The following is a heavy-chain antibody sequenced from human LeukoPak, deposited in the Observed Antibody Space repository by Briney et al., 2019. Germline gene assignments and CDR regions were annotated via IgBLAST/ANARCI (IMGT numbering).Heavy chain of an antibody. CDR3: AKDFSAHDYGVVTDAFDI. D-gene: IGHD4-17*01. CDR1: GFTFSSYE. V-gene: IGHV3-48*03. J-gene: IGHJ3*02. Sequence: PGGSLRLSCAASGFTFSSYEMNWVRQAPGKGLEWISYISSSGSTMYADSVKGRFTISRDNSKNTLYLQMNSLRAEDTAVYYCAKDFSAHDYGVVTDAFDIWGQGTMVTVSS. CDR2: ISSSGSTM.